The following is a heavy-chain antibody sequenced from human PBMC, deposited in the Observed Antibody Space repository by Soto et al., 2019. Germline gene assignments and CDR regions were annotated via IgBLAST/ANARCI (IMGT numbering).Heavy chain of an antibody. CDR1: GFTFSSYS. CDR3: ARDPVVVPAAIRSPLAWFDP. V-gene: IGHV3-21*01. J-gene: IGHJ5*02. CDR2: ISSSSSYI. D-gene: IGHD2-2*01. Sequence: EVQLVESRGGLVKPGGSLRLSCAASGFTFSSYSMNWVRQAPGKGLEWVSSISSSSSYIYYADSVKGRFTISRDNAKNSLYLQMNSLRAEDTAVYYCARDPVVVPAAIRSPLAWFDPWGQGTLVTVSS.